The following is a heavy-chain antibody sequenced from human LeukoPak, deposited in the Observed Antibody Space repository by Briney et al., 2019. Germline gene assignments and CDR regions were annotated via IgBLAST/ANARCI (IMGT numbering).Heavy chain of an antibody. J-gene: IGHJ2*01. D-gene: IGHD1/OR15-1a*01. CDR1: GGSISSSSYY. Sequence: SETLSLTCTVSGGSISSSSYYWGWIGQPPGKGLEWIGSIYYSGSTYYNPSLKSRVTISVDTSKNQFSLKLSSVTAADTAVYYCARVGTTTRYWYFDLWGRGTLVTVSS. CDR3: ARVGTTTRYWYFDL. V-gene: IGHV4-39*01. CDR2: IYYSGST.